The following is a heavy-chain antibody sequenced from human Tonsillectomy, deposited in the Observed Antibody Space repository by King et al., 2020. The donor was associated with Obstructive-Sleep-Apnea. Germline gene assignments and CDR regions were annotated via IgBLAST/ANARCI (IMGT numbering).Heavy chain of an antibody. D-gene: IGHD3-22*01. V-gene: IGHV3-74*01. CDR2: INSDGSST. Sequence: VQLVESGGGLVQPGGSLRLSCAASEFTFSSYWMYWVRQAPGKGLVWVSRINSDGSSTSYADSVKGRFTISRDNAKKTLYLQMNSLRAEDTAVYYCTRPNAYYDSSGNYYYYGMDVWGQGTTVTVSS. J-gene: IGHJ6*02. CDR3: TRPNAYYDSSGNYYYYGMDV. CDR1: EFTFSSYW.